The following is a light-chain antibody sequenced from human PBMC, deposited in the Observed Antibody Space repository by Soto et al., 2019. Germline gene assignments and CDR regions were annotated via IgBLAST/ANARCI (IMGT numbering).Light chain of an antibody. CDR2: DAS. V-gene: IGKV3-11*01. Sequence: IVLTQSPATLSLSPGERATLSCRASQSVSNYLTWYQQKPAQAPRLLVYDASSRATGIPARCSGSRSGTAISLTISSLEPEDLAVYYGHQRSWWPITFGQGTRLEIK. CDR3: HQRSWWPIT. CDR1: QSVSNY. J-gene: IGKJ5*01.